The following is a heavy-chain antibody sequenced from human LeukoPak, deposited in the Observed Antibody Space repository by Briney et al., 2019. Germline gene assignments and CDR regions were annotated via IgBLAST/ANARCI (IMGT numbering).Heavy chain of an antibody. V-gene: IGHV3-21*01. J-gene: IGHJ4*02. Sequence: KPGGSPRLSCAASEFTFSSYSMNWVRQAPGKGLEWVSSINSDSSLMFYAESVKGRFTISRDNARNSLYLQMNSLRAEDTAVYYCIRDPFDDYSLDYWGQGALVTVSS. D-gene: IGHD3-16*01. CDR3: IRDPFDDYSLDY. CDR1: EFTFSSYS. CDR2: INSDSSLM.